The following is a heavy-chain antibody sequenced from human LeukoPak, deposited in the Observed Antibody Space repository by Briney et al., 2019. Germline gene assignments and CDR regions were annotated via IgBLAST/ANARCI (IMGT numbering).Heavy chain of an antibody. V-gene: IGHV1-18*01. D-gene: IGHD2-2*01. CDR2: ISAYNGNT. CDR3: ARGVLGYCSSTSCYVDPYYYYYYMDV. CDR1: GYTFTSYG. Sequence: GASVKVSCKASGYTFTSYGISWVRQAPGQGLGWMGWISAYNGNTNYAQKLQGRVTMTTDTSTSTAYMELRSLRSDDTAVYYCARGVLGYCSSTSCYVDPYYYYYYMDVWGKGTTVTVSS. J-gene: IGHJ6*03.